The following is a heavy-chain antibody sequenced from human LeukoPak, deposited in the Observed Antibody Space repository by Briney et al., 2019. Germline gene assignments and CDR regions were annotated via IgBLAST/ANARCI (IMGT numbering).Heavy chain of an antibody. V-gene: IGHV3-7*01. D-gene: IGHD6-19*01. Sequence: PGGSLRLSCAASGFTFSSYWMSWVRQAPGKGLEWVANIKQDGSEKYYVDSVKGRFTISRDNAKNSLYLRMNSLRAEDTAVYYCAKGIAVAGSDYWGQGTLVTVSS. CDR2: IKQDGSEK. CDR1: GFTFSSYW. CDR3: AKGIAVAGSDY. J-gene: IGHJ4*02.